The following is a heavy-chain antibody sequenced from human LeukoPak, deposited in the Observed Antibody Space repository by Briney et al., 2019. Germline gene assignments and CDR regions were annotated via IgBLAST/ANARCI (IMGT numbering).Heavy chain of an antibody. J-gene: IGHJ4*02. D-gene: IGHD3-22*01. CDR2: INQDGSEI. CDR1: GFPFSTYA. V-gene: IGHV3-7*01. Sequence: GGSLRLSCAASGFPFSTYAMNWVRQAPGKGLEWVANINQDGSEIYYVDSVKGRFTISRDSAKNSLYLQMNSLRAEDTAVYYCARGAYYYEDWGQGTLVTVSS. CDR3: ARGAYYYED.